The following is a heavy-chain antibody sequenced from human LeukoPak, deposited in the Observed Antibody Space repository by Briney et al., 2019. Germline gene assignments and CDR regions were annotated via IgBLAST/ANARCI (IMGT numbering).Heavy chain of an antibody. D-gene: IGHD5-12*01. J-gene: IGHJ5*02. Sequence: GGSLRLSCAASRFTFSSYWMSWVRQAPGKGLEWVSHIRSSSETFYADSVKGRFTISRDNARNSLYLQMNNLRGEDTAIYYCARDAGNSGYGCDLWGQGTLVTVSS. CDR3: ARDAGNSGYGCDL. CDR1: RFTFSSYW. V-gene: IGHV3-48*01. CDR2: IRSSSET.